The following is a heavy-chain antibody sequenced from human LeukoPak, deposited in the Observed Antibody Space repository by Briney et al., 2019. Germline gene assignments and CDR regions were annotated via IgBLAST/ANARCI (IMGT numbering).Heavy chain of an antibody. CDR3: AREALYSSVAFDI. CDR1: GFTFSSYA. J-gene: IGHJ3*02. V-gene: IGHV3-30*01. D-gene: IGHD6-19*01. CDR2: ISYDGGNK. Sequence: PGRSLRLSCAASGFTFSSYAMHWVRQAPGKGLEWVAVISYDGGNKYYADSVKGRFTISRDNSKNTLYLQMNSLRAEDTAVYYCAREALYSSVAFDIWGQGTMVTVSS.